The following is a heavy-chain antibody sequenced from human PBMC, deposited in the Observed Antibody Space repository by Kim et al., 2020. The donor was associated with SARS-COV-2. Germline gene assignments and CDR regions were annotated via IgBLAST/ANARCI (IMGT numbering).Heavy chain of an antibody. Sequence: KYSQKFQGRVTITRDTSASTAYMELSSLRSEDTAVYYCARDRGIVGATDYWGQGTLVTVSS. D-gene: IGHD1-26*01. V-gene: IGHV1-3*01. J-gene: IGHJ4*02. CDR3: ARDRGIVGATDY.